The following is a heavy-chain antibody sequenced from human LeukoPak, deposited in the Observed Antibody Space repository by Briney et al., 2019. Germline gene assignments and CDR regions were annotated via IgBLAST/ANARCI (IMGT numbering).Heavy chain of an antibody. CDR3: ARVNWNYSIGY. V-gene: IGHV3-23*01. D-gene: IGHD1-7*01. J-gene: IGHJ4*02. CDR1: GFTFTSYG. Sequence: GGSLRLSCAASGFTFTSYGMSWVRQAPGKGLEWVSGISGSGDSTYYADSVKGRFTISRDNSKNTLYLQMNSPRAEDTAVYYCARVNWNYSIGYWGQGTLVTVSS. CDR2: ISGSGDST.